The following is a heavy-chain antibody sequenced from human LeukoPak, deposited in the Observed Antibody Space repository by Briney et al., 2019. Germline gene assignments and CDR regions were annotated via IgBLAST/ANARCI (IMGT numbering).Heavy chain of an antibody. Sequence: PGGSLRLSCAASGFTFSDYYMSWIRQAPGKGLEWVSGINWNGGSTGYADSVKGRFTISRDNAKNSLYLQMNSLRAEDTALYYCARDTYGSVSPFDYWGQGTLVTVSS. J-gene: IGHJ4*02. CDR2: INWNGGST. CDR1: GFTFSDYY. D-gene: IGHD3-10*01. V-gene: IGHV3-20*04. CDR3: ARDTYGSVSPFDY.